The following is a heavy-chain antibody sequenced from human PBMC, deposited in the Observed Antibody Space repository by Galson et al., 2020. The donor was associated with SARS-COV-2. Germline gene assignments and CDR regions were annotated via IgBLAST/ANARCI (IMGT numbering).Heavy chain of an antibody. CDR2: IYSGGTI. V-gene: IGHV3-53*01. Sequence: GGSLRLSCVISGFTVSDNHMGWVRQAPGKGLEWVSVIYSGGTIYYARSVEGRFTISRDNSKNMLYLQMNSLSAEDTAVYHCARGVVGPTRWHDFELWGRGTLVTVSS. J-gene: IGHJ2*01. D-gene: IGHD1-26*01. CDR1: GFTVSDNH. CDR3: ARGVVGPTRWHDFEL.